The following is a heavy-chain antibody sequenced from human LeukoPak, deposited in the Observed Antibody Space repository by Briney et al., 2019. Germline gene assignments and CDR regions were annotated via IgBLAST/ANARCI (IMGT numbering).Heavy chain of an antibody. D-gene: IGHD3-22*01. J-gene: IGHJ4*02. CDR3: ARGYYDSSGYWYFDY. V-gene: IGHV3-11*01. Sequence: GGSLRLSCAASGFTFSDYYMSWIRQATGKGLEWVSYISSSGSTIYYADSVKGRFTISRDNAKNSLYLQMNSLRAEDTAVYYCARGYYDSSGYWYFDYWGRGTLVTVSS. CDR2: ISSSGSTI. CDR1: GFTFSDYY.